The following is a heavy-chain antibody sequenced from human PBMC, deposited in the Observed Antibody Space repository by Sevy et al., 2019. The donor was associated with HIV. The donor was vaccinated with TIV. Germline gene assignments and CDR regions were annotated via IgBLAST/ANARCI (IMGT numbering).Heavy chain of an antibody. V-gene: IGHV3-48*03. D-gene: IGHD1-7*01. J-gene: IGHJ5*02. Sequence: GGSQRLSCAASGFTFSSYEMNWVRQAPGKGLEWVSYISSSGSTIYYADSVKGRFTISRDNAKNSLYLQMNSLRAEDTAVYYCARGPYNWNYGGSNWFDPWGQGTLVTVSS. CDR1: GFTFSSYE. CDR3: ARGPYNWNYGGSNWFDP. CDR2: ISSSGSTI.